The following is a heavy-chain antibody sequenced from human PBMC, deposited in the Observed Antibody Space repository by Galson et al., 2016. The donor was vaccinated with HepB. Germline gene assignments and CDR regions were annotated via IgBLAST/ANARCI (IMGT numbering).Heavy chain of an antibody. Sequence: SVKVSCKASGYTFTTYGISWVRQAPGQGLAWMGWISAYNGNTNYAHEVQGRVTMTTDTSTSTAYMELRSLRSDDTAIYYFARDRPTIFGVQPLLDYWGQGPLVTV. CDR2: ISAYNGNT. CDR1: GYTFTTYG. CDR3: ARDRPTIFGVQPLLDY. D-gene: IGHD3-3*01. V-gene: IGHV1-18*04. J-gene: IGHJ4*02.